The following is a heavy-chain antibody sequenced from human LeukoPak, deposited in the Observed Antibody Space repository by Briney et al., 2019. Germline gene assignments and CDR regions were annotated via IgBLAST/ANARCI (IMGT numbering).Heavy chain of an antibody. Sequence: GGSLRLSCAASGFTFSSYAMHWVRQAPGKGLEYVSAISSNGGSTYYANSVKGRFTISRDNSKNTLYLQMGSLRAEDMAVYYCAKDPRGGYYFDYWGQGTLVTVSS. CDR2: ISSNGGST. CDR1: GFTFSSYA. D-gene: IGHD3-16*01. CDR3: AKDPRGGYYFDY. V-gene: IGHV3-64*01. J-gene: IGHJ4*02.